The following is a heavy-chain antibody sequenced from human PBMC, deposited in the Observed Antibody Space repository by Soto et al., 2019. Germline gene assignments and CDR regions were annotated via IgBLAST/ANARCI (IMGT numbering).Heavy chain of an antibody. CDR2: IWYDGSNK. CDR1: GFTFSSYG. Sequence: GGSLRLSCAASGFTFSSYGMHWVRQAPGKGLEWVAVIWYDGSNKYYADSVKGRFTISRDNSKNTLYLQMNSLRAEDTAVYYCARDLHDYFDTDAFDIWGQGTMVTVSS. D-gene: IGHD4-17*01. J-gene: IGHJ3*02. V-gene: IGHV3-33*01. CDR3: ARDLHDYFDTDAFDI.